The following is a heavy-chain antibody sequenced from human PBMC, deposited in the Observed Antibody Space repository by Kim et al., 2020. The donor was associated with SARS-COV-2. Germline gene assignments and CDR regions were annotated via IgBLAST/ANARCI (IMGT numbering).Heavy chain of an antibody. V-gene: IGHV4-31*03. Sequence: TLSLTCTVSGGSISSGGYYWSWIRQHPGKGLEWIGYIYYSGSTYYNPSLKSRVTISVDTSKNQFSLKLSSVTAADTAVYYCARGRLTYYYDSSGYLIDYWGQGTLVTVSS. J-gene: IGHJ4*02. CDR3: ARGRLTYYYDSSGYLIDY. CDR1: GGSISSGGYY. CDR2: IYYSGST. D-gene: IGHD3-22*01.